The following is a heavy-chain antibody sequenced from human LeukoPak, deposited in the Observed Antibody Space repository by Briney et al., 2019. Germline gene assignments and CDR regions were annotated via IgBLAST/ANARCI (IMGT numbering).Heavy chain of an antibody. D-gene: IGHD5-24*01. CDR3: ARVSRDGYNLDY. Sequence: SETPSLTCTVSGGSISSYYWSWIRQPPGKGLEWIGYIYYSGSTNYNPSLKSRVTISVDTSKNQFSLKLSSVTAADTAVYYCARVSRDGYNLDYWGQGTLVTVSS. J-gene: IGHJ4*02. CDR2: IYYSGST. V-gene: IGHV4-59*08. CDR1: GGSISSYY.